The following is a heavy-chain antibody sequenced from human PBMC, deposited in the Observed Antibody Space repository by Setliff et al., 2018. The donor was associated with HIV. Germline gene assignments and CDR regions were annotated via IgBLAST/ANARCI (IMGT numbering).Heavy chain of an antibody. D-gene: IGHD3-10*01. V-gene: IGHV4-59*01. J-gene: IGHJ4*02. CDR3: ARSRVPSSL. CDR2: INYTGST. CDR1: GGSMSSYY. Sequence: SETLSLTCTVSGGSMSSYYWSWIRQPPGKGLEWIGSINYTGSTDYNPSLMSRVTISLDTPKNQFSLKLNSVIAADTAVYYCARSRVPSSLWGQGTLVTVSS.